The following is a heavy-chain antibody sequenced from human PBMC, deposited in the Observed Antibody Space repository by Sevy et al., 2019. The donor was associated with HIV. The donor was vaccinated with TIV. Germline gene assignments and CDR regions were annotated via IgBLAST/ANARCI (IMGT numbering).Heavy chain of an antibody. J-gene: IGHJ4*02. Sequence: ASVKVSCKVSGYTLTELSMHWVRQAPGKGLEWMGTFDPEDGETIYAQKFQCRVSMTEDTSTDTAYMELNSLRSEDTAVYYCATTRDYYDSSGYPFDYWGQGTLVTVSS. CDR1: GYTLTELS. D-gene: IGHD3-22*01. V-gene: IGHV1-24*01. CDR2: FDPEDGET. CDR3: ATTRDYYDSSGYPFDY.